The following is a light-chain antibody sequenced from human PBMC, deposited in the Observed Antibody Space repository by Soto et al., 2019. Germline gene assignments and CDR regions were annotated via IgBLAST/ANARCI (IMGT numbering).Light chain of an antibody. CDR1: SRDVGAYNF. V-gene: IGLV2-14*01. CDR2: EVS. J-gene: IGLJ2*01. CDR3: SSYTTNKTLL. Sequence: QSALTQPASVSGSPGQSITISCTGTSRDVGAYNFVSWYQQHPGKAPKLIFYEVSNRPPGLSDRFSGSKSGTTASLTISGLQAEDEADYFCSSYTTNKTLLFGGGTKVTV.